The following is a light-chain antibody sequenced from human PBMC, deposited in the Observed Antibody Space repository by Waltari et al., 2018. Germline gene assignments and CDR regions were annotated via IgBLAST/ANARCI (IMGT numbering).Light chain of an antibody. CDR2: ENH. Sequence: NFMLTQSHSVSESPGKTVTISCTRTSGRVAANSMQWYQQRPGSAPTLVVYENHQRPHGAPVRFSGSLDSSSNTASLSSAGLKTEDEADYYCQSYDNNIWLFGGGTKLTVL. CDR1: SGRVAANS. CDR3: QSYDNNIWL. J-gene: IGLJ3*02. V-gene: IGLV6-57*03.